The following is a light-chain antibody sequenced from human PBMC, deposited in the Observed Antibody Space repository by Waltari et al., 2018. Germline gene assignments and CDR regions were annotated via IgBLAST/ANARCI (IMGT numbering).Light chain of an antibody. V-gene: IGKV1-39*01. CDR1: QSVSGY. Sequence: DIQMTQSPSSLSASVGDRVTITCRASQSVSGYLNWYQQKPGKAPKLLIVAASTLQSGVPSRFSGSGFMTEFTLTISSLQPDDFASYYCQQTYSPSYTFGQGTKLEIK. CDR2: AAS. J-gene: IGKJ2*01. CDR3: QQTYSPSYT.